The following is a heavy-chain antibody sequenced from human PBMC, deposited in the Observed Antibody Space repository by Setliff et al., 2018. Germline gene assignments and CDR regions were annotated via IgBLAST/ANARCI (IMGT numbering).Heavy chain of an antibody. V-gene: IGHV4-39*01. J-gene: IGHJ4*02. CDR1: GDSISRSTYY. CDR3: ARRDSTGYYGYSFGF. D-gene: IGHD3-22*01. CDR2: VDHSGNT. Sequence: PSETLSLTCTVSGDSISRSTYYWGWIRQSPGKGLDWIGTVDHSGNTFYNPSLKSRVTISVAPSKNQVSLKLTSVSAADTAVYYCARRDSTGYYGYSFGFWGQGTLVTVSS.